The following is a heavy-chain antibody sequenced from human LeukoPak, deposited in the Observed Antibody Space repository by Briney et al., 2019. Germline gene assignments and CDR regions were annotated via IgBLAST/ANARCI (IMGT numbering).Heavy chain of an antibody. CDR3: ARLPRITMVRGVIGDYYYYGMDV. CDR2: INHSGST. CDR1: GGSFSGYY. Sequence: SETLSLTCAVYGGSFSGYYWSWLRQPPGKGLEWIGEINHSGSTNYNPSLKSRVTISVDTSKKQFSLKLSSVTAADTAVYYCARLPRITMVRGVIGDYYYYGMDVWGQGTTVTVSS. V-gene: IGHV4-34*01. J-gene: IGHJ6*02. D-gene: IGHD3-10*01.